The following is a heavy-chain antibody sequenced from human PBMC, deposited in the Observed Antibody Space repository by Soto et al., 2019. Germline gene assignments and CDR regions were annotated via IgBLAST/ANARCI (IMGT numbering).Heavy chain of an antibody. CDR1: GGSIISASYS. CDR2: IYSSGST. CDR3: AREDAARIERWFDA. J-gene: IGHJ5*02. V-gene: IGHV4-31*11. D-gene: IGHD6-6*01. Sequence: SATLSLTCAVSGGSIISASYSWNWIRQSPGRGLEWIGHIYSSGSTYYNPSLKSRVSISVDTSNNQFSLKLTSVTAAGTAVYFCAREDAARIERWFDAWGQGILVTVSS.